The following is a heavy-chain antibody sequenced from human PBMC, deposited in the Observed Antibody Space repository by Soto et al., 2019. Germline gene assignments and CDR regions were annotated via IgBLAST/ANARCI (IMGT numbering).Heavy chain of an antibody. CDR3: ATAWNDFPPWLPFDY. Sequence: GGSLRLSCAASGFTFSSYAMSWVRQAPGKGLEWVSAISGSGGSTYYADSVKGRFTISRDNSKNTLYLQMNSLRAEDTAVYYCATAWNDFPPWLPFDYRGQGTLVTVSS. CDR2: ISGSGGST. J-gene: IGHJ4*02. CDR1: GFTFSSYA. D-gene: IGHD1-1*01. V-gene: IGHV3-23*01.